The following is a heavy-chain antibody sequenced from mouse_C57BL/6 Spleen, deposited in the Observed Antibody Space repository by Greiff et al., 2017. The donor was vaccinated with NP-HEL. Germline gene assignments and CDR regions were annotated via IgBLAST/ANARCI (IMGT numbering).Heavy chain of an antibody. V-gene: IGHV1-69*01. D-gene: IGHD3-2*02. J-gene: IGHJ4*01. CDR3: ARGDSSGYAYAMDY. Sequence: VQLQQSGAELVMPGASVKLSCKASGYTFTSYWMHWVKQRPGQGLEWIGEIDPSDSNTNYNQKFKGKSTLTVDKSSSTAYMQISSLTSEDSAVYYCARGDSSGYAYAMDYWGQGTSVTVSS. CDR1: GYTFTSYW. CDR2: IDPSDSNT.